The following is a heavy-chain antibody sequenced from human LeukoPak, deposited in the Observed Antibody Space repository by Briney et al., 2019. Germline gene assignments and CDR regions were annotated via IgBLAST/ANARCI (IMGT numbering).Heavy chain of an antibody. V-gene: IGHV4-34*01. J-gene: IGHJ4*02. Sequence: SETLSFTCAVYGGSFSGYYWSWIRQPPGKGLEWIGEINHSGSTNYNPSLKSRVTISVDTSKNQFSLKLSSVTAADTAVYYCARGRNYDFWSGYHRYYFDYWGQGTLVTVSS. CDR1: GGSFSGYY. D-gene: IGHD3-3*01. CDR3: ARGRNYDFWSGYHRYYFDY. CDR2: INHSGST.